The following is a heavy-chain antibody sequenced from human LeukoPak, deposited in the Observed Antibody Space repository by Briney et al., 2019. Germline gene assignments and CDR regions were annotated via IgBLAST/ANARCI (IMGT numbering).Heavy chain of an antibody. Sequence: SQTLSLTCTVSGGSISSGDYYWSWIRQPPGKGLEWIGYIYYSGSTYYNPSLKSRVTISVDTSKNQFSLKLSSVTAADTAVYYCARQGPVSDRYFDYWGQGTLVTVSS. CDR1: GGSISSGDYY. J-gene: IGHJ4*02. D-gene: IGHD1-14*01. V-gene: IGHV4-30-4*08. CDR3: ARQGPVSDRYFDY. CDR2: IYYSGST.